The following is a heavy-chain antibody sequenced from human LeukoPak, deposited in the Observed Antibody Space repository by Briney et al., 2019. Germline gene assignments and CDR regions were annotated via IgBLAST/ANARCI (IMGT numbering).Heavy chain of an antibody. CDR1: GGSISIYY. CDR3: ARDDGAADGMDV. D-gene: IGHD6-13*01. CDR2: IYYSGST. Sequence: SETLSLTCTVSGGSISIYYWSWIRQPPGKGLEWIGYIYYSGSTNYNPSLKSRVTISVDTSKNQFSLKLSSVTAADTAVYYCARDDGAADGMDVWGQGTTVTVSS. V-gene: IGHV4-59*01. J-gene: IGHJ6*02.